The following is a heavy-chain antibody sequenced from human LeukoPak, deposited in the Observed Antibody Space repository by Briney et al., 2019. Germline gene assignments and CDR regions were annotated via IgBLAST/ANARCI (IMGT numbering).Heavy chain of an antibody. V-gene: IGHV4-59*01. CDR3: ARETVGVAGVFDY. Sequence: SGGSLRLSCAASGFTFSSYGISWIRQPPGKGLEWIGYIYYSGSTNYNPSLKSRVTISVDTSKNQFSLKLSSVTAADTAVYYCARETVGVAGVFDYWGQGTLVTVSS. CDR1: GFTFSSYG. D-gene: IGHD6-19*01. CDR2: IYYSGST. J-gene: IGHJ4*02.